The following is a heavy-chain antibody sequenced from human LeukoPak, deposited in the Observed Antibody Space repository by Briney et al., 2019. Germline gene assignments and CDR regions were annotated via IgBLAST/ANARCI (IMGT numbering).Heavy chain of an antibody. Sequence: GGSLRLSCAASGFTFSSYWMHWVRQAPGKGLVWVSGINNDGSSTKYADSVKGRFTISRDNAKNTLYVQVNSLRVDDTAVYYCARGQGHGFDIWGRGTMVPVSS. V-gene: IGHV3-74*01. J-gene: IGHJ3*02. CDR1: GFTFSSYW. CDR3: ARGQGHGFDI. CDR2: INNDGSST.